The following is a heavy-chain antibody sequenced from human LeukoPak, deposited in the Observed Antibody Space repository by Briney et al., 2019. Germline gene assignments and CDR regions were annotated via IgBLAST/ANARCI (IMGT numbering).Heavy chain of an antibody. CDR3: ARDYNYYFDY. CDR2: ISGDGSDT. V-gene: IGHV3-74*01. D-gene: IGHD1-1*01. Sequence: PGGSLRLSCAASGFTARHYWMHWVRQAPGKGLVWLSRISGDGSDTTYADSVKGRFTISRDNARNTLDLQMNSLRVKDTAVYYCARDYNYYFDYWGQGILVTVSS. CDR1: GFTARHYW. J-gene: IGHJ4*02.